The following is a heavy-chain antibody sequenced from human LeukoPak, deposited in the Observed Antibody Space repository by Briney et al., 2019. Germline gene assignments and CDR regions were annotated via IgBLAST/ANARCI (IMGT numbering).Heavy chain of an antibody. CDR2: ISSNGGST. V-gene: IGHV3-64*01. J-gene: IGHJ6*02. CDR1: GFTFSSYA. Sequence: SGGSLRLSCAASGFTFSSYAMHWVRQAPGKGLEYVSAISSNGGSTYYANSVKGRFTISRDNSKNTLYLQMNSLRAEDTAVYYCARDEGSYWKGYYGMDVWGQGTTVTVSS. D-gene: IGHD1-1*01. CDR3: ARDEGSYWKGYYGMDV.